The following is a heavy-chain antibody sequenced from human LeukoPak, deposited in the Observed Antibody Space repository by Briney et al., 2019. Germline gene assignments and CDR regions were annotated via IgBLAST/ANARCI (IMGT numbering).Heavy chain of an antibody. CDR2: IYCDGST. CDR1: GGSISSSSYY. V-gene: IGHV4-39*01. Sequence: SETLSLTCTVSGGSISSSSYYWGWIRQAPGQGRVWIVSIYCDGSTHYIPSLNSRATITVDTSRNQFSVKLASVTAAYTAVFYCARHKISHYDSGGKTHIWPDALDIWGQGTLVTVSS. CDR3: ARHKISHYDSGGKTHIWPDALDI. J-gene: IGHJ3*02. D-gene: IGHD3-22*01.